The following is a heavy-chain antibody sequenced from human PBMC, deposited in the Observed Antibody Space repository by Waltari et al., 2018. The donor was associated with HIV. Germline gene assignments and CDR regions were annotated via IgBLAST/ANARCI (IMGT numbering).Heavy chain of an antibody. V-gene: IGHV4-34*01. D-gene: IGHD5-12*01. CDR3: ARGLGGYTIFDY. CDR1: GGSFSGYY. CDR2: INHSGST. Sequence: QVQLQQWGAGLLKPSETLSLTCAVYGGSFSGYYWSWIRQPPGKGLEWIGEINHSGSTNYNPSLKSRVTISVDTAKNQFSLKLSSVTAADTAVYYCARGLGGYTIFDYWGQGTLVTVSS. J-gene: IGHJ4*02.